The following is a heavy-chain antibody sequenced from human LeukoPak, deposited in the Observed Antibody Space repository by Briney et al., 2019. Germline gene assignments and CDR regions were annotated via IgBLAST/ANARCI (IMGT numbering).Heavy chain of an antibody. CDR3: ARYTSGWLIDY. CDR1: GLTFSSYG. CDR2: ISYDGSNE. J-gene: IGHJ4*02. D-gene: IGHD6-19*01. V-gene: IGHV3-30*03. Sequence: PGGSLRLSCAASGLTFSSYGMHWVRQAPGKGLERVAVISYDGSNENYADSVKGRFTISRDNSKNTLYLQMNSLRAEDTAIYYCARYTSGWLIDYWGQGTLVTVSS.